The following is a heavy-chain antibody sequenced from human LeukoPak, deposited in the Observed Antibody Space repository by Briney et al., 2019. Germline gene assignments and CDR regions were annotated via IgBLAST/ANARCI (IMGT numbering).Heavy chain of an antibody. Sequence: SETLSLTCTVSGGSNSSSSYYWGWIRQPPGKGLEWIGSIYYSGSTYYNPSLKSRVTISVDTSKNQFSLKLSSVTAADTAVYYCARIPSGYCSSTSCYTFTGFTDLYYFDYWGQGTLVTVSS. CDR1: GGSNSSSSYY. CDR3: ARIPSGYCSSTSCYTFTGFTDLYYFDY. CDR2: IYYSGST. D-gene: IGHD2-2*02. V-gene: IGHV4-39*01. J-gene: IGHJ4*02.